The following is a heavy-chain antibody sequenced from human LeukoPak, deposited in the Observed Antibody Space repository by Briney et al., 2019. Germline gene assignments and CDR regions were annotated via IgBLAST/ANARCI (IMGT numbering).Heavy chain of an antibody. Sequence: GSLRLSCAASGFTFSDYYMSWIRQPPGKGLEWIGSISYSGSTYYNPSLKSRVTISVDTSKNQFSLRLSSVTAADTAVYYCARHRPYYYDSSGPGGYYFDYWGQGTLVTVSS. V-gene: IGHV4-39*01. CDR3: ARHRPYYYDSSGPGGYYFDY. D-gene: IGHD3-22*01. CDR2: ISYSGST. J-gene: IGHJ4*02. CDR1: GFTFSDYY.